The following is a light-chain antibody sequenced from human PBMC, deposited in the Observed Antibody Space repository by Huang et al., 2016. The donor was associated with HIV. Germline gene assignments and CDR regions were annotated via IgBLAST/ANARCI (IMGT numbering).Light chain of an antibody. CDR3: QQYNSWPLT. V-gene: IGKV3D-15*01. J-gene: IGKJ4*01. Sequence: EVVLMQSPVTLSGSPGETATLSCRASQFVSSNIAWYQQKPGQAPRLLMYGSSTRATGIPVRFSGSGSGTELTLTISNLQSEDFAVYYCQQYNSWPLTFGGGTKVEI. CDR1: QFVSSN. CDR2: GSS.